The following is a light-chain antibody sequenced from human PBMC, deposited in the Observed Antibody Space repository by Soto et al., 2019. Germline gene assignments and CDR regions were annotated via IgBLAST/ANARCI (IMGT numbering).Light chain of an antibody. Sequence: QSVLTQPPSASGTPGQRVTISCSGSSSNIGSNYVYCYQQLPGTAPKLLIYSNNQRPSGVPDRFSGSKSGTSASLAISGLRSEDEADYYCAAWDDSLSGHVVFGGGTKLTVL. J-gene: IGLJ2*01. CDR2: SNN. CDR1: SSNIGSNY. V-gene: IGLV1-47*02. CDR3: AAWDDSLSGHVV.